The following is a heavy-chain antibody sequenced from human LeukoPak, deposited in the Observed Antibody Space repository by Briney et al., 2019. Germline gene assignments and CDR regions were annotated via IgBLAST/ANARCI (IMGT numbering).Heavy chain of an antibody. CDR2: ISSSSSTI. CDR3: ASTWGDSRTWIYFDY. D-gene: IGHD3-16*01. Sequence: GGSLRLSCAASGFTFSSYSMNWVRQAPGKGLEWVSYISSSSSTIYYADSVKGRFTISRDNAKNPLYLQMSSLRAEDTAVYYCASTWGDSRTWIYFDYWGQGTLVTVSS. J-gene: IGHJ4*02. CDR1: GFTFSSYS. V-gene: IGHV3-48*01.